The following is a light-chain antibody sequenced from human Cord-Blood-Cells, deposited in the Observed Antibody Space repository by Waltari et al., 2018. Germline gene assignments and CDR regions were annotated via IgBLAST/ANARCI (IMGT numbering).Light chain of an antibody. J-gene: IGKJ1*01. CDR1: QSVSSSY. CDR3: QQYGSSPKT. V-gene: IGKV3-20*01. Sequence: EIVLTQSPGTRSLSPGERATLSCRASQSVSSSYLAWYQQKPGQAPRLLIYGTSSRATGIPDRFRGSGSGTDFTLTISRLEPEDFAVYYCQQYGSSPKTFGQGTKVEIK. CDR2: GTS.